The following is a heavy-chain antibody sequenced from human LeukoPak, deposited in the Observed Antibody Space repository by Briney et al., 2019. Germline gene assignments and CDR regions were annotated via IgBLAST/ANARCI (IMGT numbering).Heavy chain of an antibody. CDR1: GDSISTSSYY. D-gene: IGHD3-22*01. V-gene: IGHV4-39*07. CDR3: ATDRGYYDTIGYTYNWFDP. CDR2: IHHNWNT. Sequence: SETLSLTCLVSGDSISTSSYYWGWIRQPPGKGLEWIASIHHNWNTYYNPSLKSRVIVSLDKSKNQFSLILRSVTAADTAVYYCATDRGYYDTIGYTYNWFDPWGQGTLVTVSS. J-gene: IGHJ5*02.